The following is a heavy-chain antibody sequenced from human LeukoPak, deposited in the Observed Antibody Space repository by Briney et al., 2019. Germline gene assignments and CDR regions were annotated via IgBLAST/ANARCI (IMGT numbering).Heavy chain of an antibody. V-gene: IGHV3-48*01. CDR2: ISNSGSTI. CDR1: GFTFSSYN. J-gene: IGHJ5*02. Sequence: GGSLRLSCAASGFTFSSYNMNWVRQAPGKGLEWISYISNSGSTIYYADSVKGRFTVSRDNAKNSLFLQMNSLRAEDTAVYYCARGGRYDFYAWGQGTLVTVSS. CDR3: ARGGRYDFYA. D-gene: IGHD3-3*01.